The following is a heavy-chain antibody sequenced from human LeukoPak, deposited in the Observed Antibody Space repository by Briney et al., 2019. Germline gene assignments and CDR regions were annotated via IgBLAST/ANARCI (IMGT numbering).Heavy chain of an antibody. V-gene: IGHV1-2*02. D-gene: IGHD3-22*01. Sequence: GASVRVSCKASGYTFTGYYMHWVRQAPGQGLEWMGWINPNSGGTNYAQKFQGRVTMTRDTSISTAYMELSRLRSDDTDVYYCAREMSDSSGYLDAFDIWGQGTMVTVSS. CDR2: INPNSGGT. J-gene: IGHJ3*02. CDR1: GYTFTGYY. CDR3: AREMSDSSGYLDAFDI.